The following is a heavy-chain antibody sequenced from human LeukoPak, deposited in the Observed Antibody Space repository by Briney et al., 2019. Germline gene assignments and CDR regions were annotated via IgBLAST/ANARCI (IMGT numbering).Heavy chain of an antibody. J-gene: IGHJ4*02. V-gene: IGHV1-2*02. CDR2: IDPYSGGT. CDR3: VRDVHNWNDDY. Sequence: ASVKVXXKAXGXXXXGXNMHWVRQAPGQGLEWMGWIDPYSGGTTYPQKFQGRVTLTRDTSISTAYMDLRRLTSDDTAVYYCVRDVHNWNDDYWGQGTLVTVSS. D-gene: IGHD1-1*01. CDR1: GXXXXGXN.